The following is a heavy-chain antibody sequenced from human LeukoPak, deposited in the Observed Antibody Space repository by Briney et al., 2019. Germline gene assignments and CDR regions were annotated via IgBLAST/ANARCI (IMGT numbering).Heavy chain of an antibody. CDR3: ARVTVVTLDDDY. CDR1: GYTFTSYG. V-gene: IGHV1-18*01. D-gene: IGHD4-23*01. Sequence: ASVKVSCMASGYTFTSYGISWVRQAPGQGLEWMGRISAYNGNTNYAQKLQGRVTMTTDTSTSTAYMELRSLRSDDTAVYYCARVTVVTLDDDYWGQGTLVTVSS. CDR2: ISAYNGNT. J-gene: IGHJ4*02.